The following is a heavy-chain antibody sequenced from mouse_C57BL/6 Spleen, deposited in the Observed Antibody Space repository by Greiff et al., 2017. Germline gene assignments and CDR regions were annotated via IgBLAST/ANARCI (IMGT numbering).Heavy chain of an antibody. J-gene: IGHJ4*01. CDR1: GYTFTSYW. CDR2: INPSNGGT. D-gene: IGHD3-2*02. CDR3: ARSMTAQATWAMDY. V-gene: IGHV1-53*01. Sequence: QVQLQQPGTELVKPGASVKLSCKASGYTFTSYWMHWVKQRPGQGLEWIGNINPSNGGTTYNEKFKSKATLTVDKSSSTAYMQLSSLTSEDSAGYYCARSMTAQATWAMDYWGQGTSVTVSS.